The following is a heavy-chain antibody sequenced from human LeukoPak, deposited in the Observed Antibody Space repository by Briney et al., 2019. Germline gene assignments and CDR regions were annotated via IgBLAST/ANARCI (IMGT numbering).Heavy chain of an antibody. CDR3: ARDSSSSHRAFDI. Sequence: ASVKVSCKASGYTFTGYYMHWVRQAPGQGLEWMGRINPNSGGTNYAQKFQGRVTMTRDTSISTAYMELSRLRSDDTAVYYCARDSSSSHRAFDIWGQGQWSPSLQ. V-gene: IGHV1-2*06. CDR1: GYTFTGYY. J-gene: IGHJ3*02. CDR2: INPNSGGT. D-gene: IGHD6-6*01.